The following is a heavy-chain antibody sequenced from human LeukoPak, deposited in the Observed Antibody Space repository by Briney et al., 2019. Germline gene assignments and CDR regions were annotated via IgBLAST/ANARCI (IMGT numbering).Heavy chain of an antibody. V-gene: IGHV4-4*02. D-gene: IGHD6-6*01. CDR1: GGSISSSNW. CDR3: ARDFWSSSSFFDY. J-gene: IGHJ4*02. CDR2: IYHSGST. Sequence: SETLSLTCAVSGGSISSSNWWSWVRQPPGKGLEWIGEIYHSGSTNYNPSLKSRVTISVDKSKNQFSLKLSSVTAADTAVYYCARDFWSSSSFFDYWGQGTLVTVSS.